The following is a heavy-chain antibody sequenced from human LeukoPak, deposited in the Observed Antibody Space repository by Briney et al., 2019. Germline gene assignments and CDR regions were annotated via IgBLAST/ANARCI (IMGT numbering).Heavy chain of an antibody. CDR2: IKKEGSEK. CDR3: ARGDWHDHLYFDY. CDR1: GFTLSSYW. V-gene: IGHV3-7*01. D-gene: IGHD1-1*01. J-gene: IGHJ4*02. Sequence: SGGSLRLSCAASGFTLSSYWMSWVRQAPGEGREWGANIKKEGSEKYYVDSVKGRFTISRDNAKNSLDLQMNSLRAEDTAVYYCARGDWHDHLYFDYWGQGTLVTVSS.